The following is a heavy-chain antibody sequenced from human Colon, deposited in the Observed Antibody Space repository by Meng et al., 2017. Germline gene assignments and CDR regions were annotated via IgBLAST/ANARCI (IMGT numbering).Heavy chain of an antibody. CDR3: ARGLNEGGLAHNWFDP. J-gene: IGHJ5*02. Sequence: VHLHESGPGLVKPSQNPSLTCTVSGGSLSSDTYYWTWIRQDPGKGLEWIGIINHSGSTYYNPSLKSRVTMSLDTSKQQFSLKLISVTAADTAVYFCARGLNEGGLAHNWFDPWGQGTLVTVSS. V-gene: IGHV4-31*03. D-gene: IGHD1-1*01. CDR1: GGSLSSDTYY. CDR2: INHSGST.